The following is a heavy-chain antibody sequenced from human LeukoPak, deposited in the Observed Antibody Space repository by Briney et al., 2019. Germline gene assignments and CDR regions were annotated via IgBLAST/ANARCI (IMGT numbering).Heavy chain of an antibody. CDR1: GYTFSSYW. Sequence: GGSLRHSCAASGYTFSSYWMHWVRQAPGKGLVWVSRINSDGSSTSYADSVKGRFTISRDNAKNTLYLQMNSLRAEDTAVYYCARPSEDRYAFDIWGQGTMVTVSS. J-gene: IGHJ3*02. V-gene: IGHV3-74*01. D-gene: IGHD2-15*01. CDR3: ARPSEDRYAFDI. CDR2: INSDGSST.